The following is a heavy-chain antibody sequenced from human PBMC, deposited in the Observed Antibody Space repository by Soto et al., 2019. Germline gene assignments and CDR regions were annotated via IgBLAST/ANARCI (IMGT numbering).Heavy chain of an antibody. Sequence: EVQLLESGGGLVQPGGSLRLSCAASGFTFSSYAMSWVRQAPGKGLEWVSAISGSGATTYYADSVKGRFTISRDNSKSNIYLPVNSLRAEDTALYYSAKYRLGYCSSTDCYRHYYCGMDVWGQGTTVTFSS. CDR2: ISGSGATT. CDR1: GFTFSSYA. V-gene: IGHV3-23*01. J-gene: IGHJ6*02. D-gene: IGHD2-2*01. CDR3: AKYRLGYCSSTDCYRHYYCGMDV.